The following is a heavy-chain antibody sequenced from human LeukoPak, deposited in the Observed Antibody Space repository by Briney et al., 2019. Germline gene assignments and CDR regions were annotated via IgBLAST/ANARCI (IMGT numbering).Heavy chain of an antibody. V-gene: IGHV3-23*01. D-gene: IGHD1-26*01. CDR2: ISGSGGST. CDR1: GFTFSSFA. J-gene: IGHJ4*02. CDR3: AKDKGSGTYPPY. Sequence: GGSLRLSCAASGFTFSSFALSWVRQGPGKGLEWVSGISGSGGSTYYADSVKGRFTISRDNSNNRLYLQMNSLRAEDTTVYYCAKDKGSGTYPPYWGQGTLVTVSS.